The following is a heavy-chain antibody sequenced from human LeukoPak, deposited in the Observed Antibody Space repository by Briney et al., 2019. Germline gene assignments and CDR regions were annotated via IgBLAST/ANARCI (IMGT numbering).Heavy chain of an antibody. CDR2: ISGSGGRT. Sequence: AGGSLRLSCAASGFTFSSYAMSWVRQAPGGGLEWVSSISGSGGRTYDADSVKGRFTISRDNSKNTLNLLMNSLRAEDTAVYYCAKGIQNCSSTTCYGEDYWGQGTLVTVSS. CDR1: GFTFSSYA. J-gene: IGHJ4*02. CDR3: AKGIQNCSSTTCYGEDY. V-gene: IGHV3-23*01. D-gene: IGHD2-2*01.